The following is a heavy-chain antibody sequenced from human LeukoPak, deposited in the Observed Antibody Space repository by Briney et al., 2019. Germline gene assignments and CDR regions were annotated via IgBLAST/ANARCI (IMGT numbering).Heavy chain of an antibody. V-gene: IGHV3-33*01. J-gene: IGHJ4*02. Sequence: GGSLRLSCSASGFTFSKFGMHWVRQAPGKGLEWVAVIWDDGDNKYYVDSVKGRFTISRDNSKNTMYLQMNSLRAEDTAVYYCVRDYSSRWYYFDYWGQGALVTVSS. CDR3: VRDYSSRWYYFDY. D-gene: IGHD6-13*01. CDR1: GFTFSKFG. CDR2: IWDDGDNK.